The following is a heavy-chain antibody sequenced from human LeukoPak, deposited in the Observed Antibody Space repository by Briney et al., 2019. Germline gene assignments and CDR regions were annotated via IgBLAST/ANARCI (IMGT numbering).Heavy chain of an antibody. V-gene: IGHV4-34*01. D-gene: IGHD6-19*01. Sequence: PSETLSLTCAVYGGSFSGYYWSWIRQPPGKGLEWIGEINHSGSTNYNPSLKSRVTISVDTSKNQFSLKLGSVTAADTAVYYCARHPRVEVADPGAPHIWGQGTMVTVSS. CDR2: INHSGST. CDR1: GGSFSGYY. J-gene: IGHJ3*02. CDR3: ARHPRVEVADPGAPHI.